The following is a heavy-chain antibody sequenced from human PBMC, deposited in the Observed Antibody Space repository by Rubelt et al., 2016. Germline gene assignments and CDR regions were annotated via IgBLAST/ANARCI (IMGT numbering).Heavy chain of an antibody. CDR3: ARVSRAPLVTLNYYGMDV. V-gene: IGHV3-21*01. D-gene: IGHD4-11*01. Sequence: AASGFTFTTAGMTWIRQAPGKWLEWVSTIVYSGVSQYYADSVKGRFTIPRDNAKNSLYLQMNRLRAEAAAVYYCARVSRAPLVTLNYYGMDVWGQGTTVTVAS. J-gene: IGHJ6*02. CDR2: IVYSGVSQ. CDR1: GFTFTTAG.